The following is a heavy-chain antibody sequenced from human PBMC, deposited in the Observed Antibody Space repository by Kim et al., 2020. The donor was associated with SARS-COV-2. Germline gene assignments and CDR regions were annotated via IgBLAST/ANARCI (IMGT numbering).Heavy chain of an antibody. CDR2: GST. CDR3: ARGSDDYGYN. Sequence: GSTSYAQKFQGRVTMTRDTSTSTVYMELSSLRSEDTAVYYCARGSDDYGYNWGQGTLVTVSS. V-gene: IGHV1-46*01. D-gene: IGHD4-17*01. J-gene: IGHJ4*02.